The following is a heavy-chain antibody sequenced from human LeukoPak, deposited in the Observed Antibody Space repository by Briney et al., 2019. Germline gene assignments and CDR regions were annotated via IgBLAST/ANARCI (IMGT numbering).Heavy chain of an antibody. V-gene: IGHV3-43*01. CDR1: GFTFDDYT. CDR2: INWDGSST. D-gene: IGHD4-17*01. CDR3: TEDGGGGYGDYD. Sequence: GGSLRLSCAASGFTFDDYTMHWVRQPPGKGLEWVSFINWDGSSTYYADSVKGRFTVSRDNSKNSLYLQMNSLRTDDTAFYYCTEDGGGGYGDYDWGQGTLVTVSS. J-gene: IGHJ4*02.